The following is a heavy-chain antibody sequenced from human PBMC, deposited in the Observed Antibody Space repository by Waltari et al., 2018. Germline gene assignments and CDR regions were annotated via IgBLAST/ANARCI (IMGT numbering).Heavy chain of an antibody. D-gene: IGHD3-10*01. Sequence: EVQLVQSGAEVKKPGESLKISCKGSGYSFTSSWIGWVRPMPGKGLEWMGIIYPGDSDTRYSPSFQGQVTISADKSISTAYLQWSSLKASDTAMYYCARRVGYYGSGSFNWFDPWGQGTLVTVSS. CDR1: GYSFTSSW. V-gene: IGHV5-51*01. CDR2: IYPGDSDT. J-gene: IGHJ5*02. CDR3: ARRVGYYGSGSFNWFDP.